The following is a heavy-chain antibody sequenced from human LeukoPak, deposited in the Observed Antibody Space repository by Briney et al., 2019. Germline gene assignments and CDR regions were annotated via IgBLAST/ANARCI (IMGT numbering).Heavy chain of an antibody. Sequence: GGSLRLSCAASGFTFSSYGMHWVRQAPGKGLEWVAVIWYDGSNKYYADSVKGRFTISRDNSKNTLYLQMNSLRAEDTAVYYCARDVDQLIWFDPWGQGTLVIVSS. J-gene: IGHJ5*02. V-gene: IGHV3-33*01. CDR2: IWYDGSNK. D-gene: IGHD2-8*01. CDR1: GFTFSSYG. CDR3: ARDVDQLIWFDP.